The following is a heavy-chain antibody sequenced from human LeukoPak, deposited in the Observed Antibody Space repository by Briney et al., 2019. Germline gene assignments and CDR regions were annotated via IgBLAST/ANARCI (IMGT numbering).Heavy chain of an antibody. CDR1: GGSNSSSSYY. CDR2: IYYSGST. CDR3: ARHGYCTNGVCYPPDY. J-gene: IGHJ4*02. V-gene: IGHV4-39*01. D-gene: IGHD2-8*01. Sequence: SETLSLTCTVSGGSNSSSSYYWGWIRQPPGKGLEWIGSIYYSGSTYYNPSLKSRVTISVDTSKNQFSLKLSSVTAADTAVYYYARHGYCTNGVCYPPDYWGQGTLVTVSS.